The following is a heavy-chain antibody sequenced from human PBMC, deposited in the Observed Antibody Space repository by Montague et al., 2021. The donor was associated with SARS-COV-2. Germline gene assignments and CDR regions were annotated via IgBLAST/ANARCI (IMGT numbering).Heavy chain of an antibody. CDR1: GFTFSSYE. J-gene: IGHJ4*02. V-gene: IGHV3-48*03. CDR3: AIYSSGWYGWGFDY. CDR2: ISSSGSTI. D-gene: IGHD6-19*01. Sequence: SLRLSCAASGFTFSSYEMNWVRQAPGKGLEWVSYISSSGSTIYYADSVKGRFTISRDNAKNSPYLQMNSLRAEDTAVYYCAIYSSGWYGWGFDYWGQGTLVTASA.